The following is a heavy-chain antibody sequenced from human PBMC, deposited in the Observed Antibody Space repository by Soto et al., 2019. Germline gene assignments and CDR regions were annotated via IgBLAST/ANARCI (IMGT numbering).Heavy chain of an antibody. D-gene: IGHD3-3*01. J-gene: IGHJ6*03. CDR1: GFTFSSYW. Sequence: GGSLRLSCAASGFTFSSYWMSWVRQAPGKGLEWVANIKQDGSEKYYVDSVKGRFTISRDNAKNSLYLQMNSLRAEDTAVYYCARDRRNTYYDFWSGPETHYYMDVWGKGTTVTVS. V-gene: IGHV3-7*01. CDR3: ARDRRNTYYDFWSGPETHYYMDV. CDR2: IKQDGSEK.